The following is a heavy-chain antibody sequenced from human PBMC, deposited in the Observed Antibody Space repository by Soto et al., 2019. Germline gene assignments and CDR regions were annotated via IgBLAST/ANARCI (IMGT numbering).Heavy chain of an antibody. CDR2: ISSSSSTI. CDR1: GFTFSSYS. J-gene: IGHJ4*02. V-gene: IGHV3-48*01. D-gene: IGHD3-22*01. Sequence: EVQLVESGGGLVQPGGSLRLSCAASGFTFSSYSMNWVRQAPGKGLEWVSYISSSSSTIYYADSVKGRFTISRDNAKNSLYLQMNSLRAEDTAVYYCARDSDDSSGYYLLGVYYFDYWGQGTLVIVSS. CDR3: ARDSDDSSGYYLLGVYYFDY.